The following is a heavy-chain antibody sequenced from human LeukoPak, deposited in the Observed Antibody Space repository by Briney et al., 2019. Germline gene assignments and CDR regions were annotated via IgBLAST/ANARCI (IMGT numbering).Heavy chain of an antibody. CDR2: IKQGGSEK. Sequence: GGSLRLSCAASGFTFSSYWMSWVRQAPGKGLEWVSNIKQGGSEKYYVDSVKGRFTISRDNAKNSLYLQMNSLRAEDTAVYYCARKVGARSRGGPEIDYWGQGTLVTVSS. V-gene: IGHV3-7*03. J-gene: IGHJ4*02. CDR1: GFTFSSYW. D-gene: IGHD2-2*01. CDR3: ARKVGARSRGGPEIDY.